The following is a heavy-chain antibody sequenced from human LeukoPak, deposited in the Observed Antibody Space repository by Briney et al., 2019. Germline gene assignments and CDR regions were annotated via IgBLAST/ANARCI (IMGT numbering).Heavy chain of an antibody. J-gene: IGHJ4*02. CDR1: GASTSSHY. V-gene: IGHV4-59*08. D-gene: IGHD1-26*01. CDR2: ISYSGST. Sequence: PSETLSLTCTVSGASTSSHYWSWIRQPPGKGLEWIGYISYSGSTNYNPSLKSRVTMSVDTSRNQFSLRLSSLTAADTAMYYCARRPHSGSLDFWGQGFLVTVSS. CDR3: ARRPHSGSLDF.